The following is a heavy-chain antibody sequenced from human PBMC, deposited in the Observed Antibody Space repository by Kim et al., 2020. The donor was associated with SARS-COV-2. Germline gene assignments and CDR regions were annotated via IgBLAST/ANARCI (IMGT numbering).Heavy chain of an antibody. Sequence: GGSLRLSCAASGFTFSNAWMSWVRQAPGKGLEWVGRIKSKTDGGTTDYAAPVKGRFTISRDDSKNTLYLQMNSLKTEDTAVYYCTTGPAAYSSGWYGNYYYYGMDVWGQGTTVTVSS. D-gene: IGHD6-19*01. CDR2: IKSKTDGGTT. CDR1: GFTFSNAW. CDR3: TTGPAAYSSGWYGNYYYYGMDV. V-gene: IGHV3-15*01. J-gene: IGHJ6*02.